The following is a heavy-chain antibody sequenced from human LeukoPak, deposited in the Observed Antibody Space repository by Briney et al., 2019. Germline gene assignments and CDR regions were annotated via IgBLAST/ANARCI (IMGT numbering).Heavy chain of an antibody. CDR2: MNPNSGNT. CDR1: GYTFTSYD. V-gene: IGHV1-8*02. Sequence: GASVKVSCKASGYTFTSYDINWVRQATGQGLEWMGWMNPNSGNTGYAQKFQGRVTMTRNTSISTAYMGLSSLRSEDTAVYYCARGRRARGYSGYDLDYWGQGTLVTVSS. D-gene: IGHD5-12*01. J-gene: IGHJ4*02. CDR3: ARGRRARGYSGYDLDY.